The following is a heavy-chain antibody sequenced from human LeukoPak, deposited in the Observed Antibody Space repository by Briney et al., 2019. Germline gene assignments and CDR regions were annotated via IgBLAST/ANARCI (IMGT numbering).Heavy chain of an antibody. CDR1: GGSISSYY. CDR3: ARQRPIGVYYYGMDV. J-gene: IGHJ6*02. D-gene: IGHD3-16*01. Sequence: SETLSLTCTVSGGSISSYYWSWIRQPPGKGLEWIGYIYYSGSTNYNPSLKSRVTISVDTSKNQFSLKLSSVTAADTAVYYCARQRPIGVYYYGMDVWGQGTTVTVSS. CDR2: IYYSGST. V-gene: IGHV4-59*08.